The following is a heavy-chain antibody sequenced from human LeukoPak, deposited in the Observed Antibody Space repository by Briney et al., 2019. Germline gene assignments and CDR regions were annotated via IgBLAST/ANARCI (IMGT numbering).Heavy chain of an antibody. J-gene: IGHJ6*03. V-gene: IGHV3-43*02. D-gene: IGHD6-6*01. CDR1: GFTFSSYA. Sequence: GGSLRLSCAASGFTFSSYAMHWVRQAPGKGLEWVSLISGDGGSTYYADSVKGRFTISRDNSKNSLCLQMNSLRTEDTALYYCAKLSARSVEYYYYYMDVWGKGTTVTVSS. CDR2: ISGDGGST. CDR3: AKLSARSVEYYYYYMDV.